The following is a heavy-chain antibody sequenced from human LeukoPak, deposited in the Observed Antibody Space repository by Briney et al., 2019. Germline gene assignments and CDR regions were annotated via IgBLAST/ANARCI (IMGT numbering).Heavy chain of an antibody. CDR1: GFTFSSYW. J-gene: IGHJ4*02. CDR3: AKVPRFAWIRRTPPFFDY. V-gene: IGHV3-7*03. D-gene: IGHD1-1*01. Sequence: PGGSLRLSCAASGFTFSSYWMSWVRQAPGKGLEWVANIKQDGSEKYYVDSVKGRFTISRDNAKNSLYLQMNSLRAEDTAVYYCAKVPRFAWIRRTPPFFDYWGQGTLVTVSS. CDR2: IKQDGSEK.